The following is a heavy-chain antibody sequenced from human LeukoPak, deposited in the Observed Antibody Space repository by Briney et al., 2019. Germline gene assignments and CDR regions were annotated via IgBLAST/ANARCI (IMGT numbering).Heavy chain of an antibody. CDR1: GFTFSRYT. V-gene: IGHV3-48*04. D-gene: IGHD5-18*01. Sequence: GGSLRLSCAASGFTFSRYTMNWVRQAPGKGLEWVSYISSSGSAIYYADSVQGRFTISRDNAKNSLYLQMNSLRAEDTAVYYCAREVDTALVGVAGDYYYGLDVWGQGTTVTVSS. CDR2: ISSSGSAI. J-gene: IGHJ6*02. CDR3: AREVDTALVGVAGDYYYGLDV.